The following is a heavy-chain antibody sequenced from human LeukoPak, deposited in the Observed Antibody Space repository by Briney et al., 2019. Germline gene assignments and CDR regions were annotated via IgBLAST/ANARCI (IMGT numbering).Heavy chain of an antibody. Sequence: PSETLSLTCTVSGGSIRSDDYYWSWIRQPPGKGPEWIGYIFYTGNTHYNPSLQSRVTFSVDTSKNQFSLKLSSVTAADTAVYFCATVVVVAATNYYYYATDVWGQGTTVTASS. CDR1: GGSIRSDDYY. J-gene: IGHJ6*02. CDR3: ATVVVVAATNYYYYATDV. D-gene: IGHD2-15*01. V-gene: IGHV4-30-4*01. CDR2: IFYTGNT.